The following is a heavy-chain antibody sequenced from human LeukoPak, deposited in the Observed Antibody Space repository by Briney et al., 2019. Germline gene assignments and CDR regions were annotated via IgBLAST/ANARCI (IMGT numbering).Heavy chain of an antibody. Sequence: GGSLRLSCAASGFTFSSYWMSWVRQAPGKGLEWVANIKQDGSEKYYVDSVKGRFTISRDNAKNSLYLQMNGLRAEDTAVYYCARGTYYYDSSGFDYWGQGTLVTVSS. D-gene: IGHD3-22*01. CDR1: GFTFSSYW. J-gene: IGHJ4*02. V-gene: IGHV3-7*01. CDR2: IKQDGSEK. CDR3: ARGTYYYDSSGFDY.